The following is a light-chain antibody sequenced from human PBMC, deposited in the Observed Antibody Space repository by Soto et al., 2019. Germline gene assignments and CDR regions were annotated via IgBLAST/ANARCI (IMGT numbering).Light chain of an antibody. CDR2: AAS. Sequence: DIQLTQSPSFLSASVGDRVTITCRASQGISSYLAWYQQKPGIAPKFLIYAASTLQSVITSSLRGSGDVTEFTLTISSLLPEDSATSYCHPVTSYPLTFGGGTKVE. J-gene: IGKJ4*01. CDR3: HPVTSYPLT. CDR1: QGISSY. V-gene: IGKV1-9*01.